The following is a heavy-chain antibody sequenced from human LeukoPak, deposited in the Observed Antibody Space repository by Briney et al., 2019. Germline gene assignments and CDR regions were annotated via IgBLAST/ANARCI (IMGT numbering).Heavy chain of an antibody. CDR1: SGFISNYY. CDR3: ARDSRYYDFWSGYLDY. V-gene: IGHV4-4*07. Sequence: SSETLSLTCSVSSGFISNYYWSWLRQPAGKGLEWIGRISTSGNTNYSPSLKSRVTMSVDTSKNQFFLNLRSVPAADTAVYYCARDSRYYDFWSGYLDYWGQGALVTVSS. D-gene: IGHD3-3*01. J-gene: IGHJ4*02. CDR2: ISTSGNT.